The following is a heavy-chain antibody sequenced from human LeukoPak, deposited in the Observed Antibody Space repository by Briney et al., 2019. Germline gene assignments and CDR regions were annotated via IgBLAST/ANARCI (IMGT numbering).Heavy chain of an antibody. J-gene: IGHJ2*01. Sequence: TGGSLRLSCAASGFTFSSYSMNWVRQAPGKGLEWVSSISSSSSYIYYADSVKGRLTTSRDNTNNSLFLQMNSLRVDDTAVYHCARVSAAGTGFLDLWGRGTLVLVSA. V-gene: IGHV3-21*01. CDR1: GFTFSSYS. CDR3: ARVSAAGTGFLDL. D-gene: IGHD6-13*01. CDR2: ISSSSSYI.